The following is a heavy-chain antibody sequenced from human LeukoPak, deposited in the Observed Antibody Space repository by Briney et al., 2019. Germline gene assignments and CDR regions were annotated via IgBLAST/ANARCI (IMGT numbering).Heavy chain of an antibody. Sequence: SETLSLTCTVSGGSISSSSYYWGWIRQPPGKGLEWIGSIYYSGSTYYNPSLKSRVTISVDTSKNQFSLKLSSVTAADTAVYYCARVGYSSSWYPYFDYWGQGTLVTVSS. CDR2: IYYSGST. CDR1: GGSISSSSYY. V-gene: IGHV4-39*07. J-gene: IGHJ4*02. CDR3: ARVGYSSSWYPYFDY. D-gene: IGHD6-13*01.